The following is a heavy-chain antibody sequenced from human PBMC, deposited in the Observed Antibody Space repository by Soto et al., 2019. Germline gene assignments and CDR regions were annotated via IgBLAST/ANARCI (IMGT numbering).Heavy chain of an antibody. CDR2: SYFSGTT. CDR1: GCAMSSFHYY. D-gene: IGHD3-22*01. CDR3: ARRDRSGFSYWLDT. Sequence: PSETRSLTRDVCGCAMSSFHYYWSWILEHPGKGLEWIVTSYFSGTTYYNPSLKSRVTISVDTSKNQFSLNLSSVTAADTAVYYCARRDRSGFSYWLDTWGQGTLVTVSS. V-gene: IGHV4-31*11. J-gene: IGHJ5*02.